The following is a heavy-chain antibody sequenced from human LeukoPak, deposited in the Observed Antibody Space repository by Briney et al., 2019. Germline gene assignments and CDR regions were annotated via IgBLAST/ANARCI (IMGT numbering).Heavy chain of an antibody. J-gene: IGHJ5*02. CDR2: IYHSGST. CDR3: ARDGGFTMVRGATNWFDP. CDR1: GGSIRSNY. V-gene: IGHV4-59*12. Sequence: SETLSLTCTVSGGSIRSNYWSWIRQPPGKGLEWIGYIYHSGSTNYNPSLKSRVTISVDTSKNQFSLKLSSVTAADTAVYYCARDGGFTMVRGATNWFDPWGQGTLVTVSS. D-gene: IGHD3-10*01.